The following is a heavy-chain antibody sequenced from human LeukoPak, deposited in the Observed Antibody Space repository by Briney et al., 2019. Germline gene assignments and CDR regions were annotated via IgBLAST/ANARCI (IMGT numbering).Heavy chain of an antibody. V-gene: IGHV4-34*01. D-gene: IGHD3-16*01. CDR2: INHSGST. Sequence: PSETLSLTCAVYGGSFSGYYWSWIRQPPGKGLEWIGEINHSGSTNYNPSLKSRVTISVDTSKNQFSLKLSSVTAADTAVYYCARGALGGLKQAFDFWGQGTLVTVSS. CDR3: ARGALGGLKQAFDF. CDR1: GGSFSGYY. J-gene: IGHJ4*02.